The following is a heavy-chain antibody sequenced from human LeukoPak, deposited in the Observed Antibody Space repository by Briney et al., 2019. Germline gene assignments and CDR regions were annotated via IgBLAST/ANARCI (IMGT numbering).Heavy chain of an antibody. CDR2: IYYSGST. CDR1: GGSISSGGYY. D-gene: IGHD5-24*01. Sequence: SETLSLTCTVSGGSISSGGYYWSWIRQPPGKGLERIGYIYYSGSTNYNPSLKSRVTISVDTSKNQFSLKLSSVTAADTAVYYCARGGYTRGGFDYWGQGTLVTVSS. CDR3: ARGGYTRGGFDY. V-gene: IGHV4-61*08. J-gene: IGHJ4*02.